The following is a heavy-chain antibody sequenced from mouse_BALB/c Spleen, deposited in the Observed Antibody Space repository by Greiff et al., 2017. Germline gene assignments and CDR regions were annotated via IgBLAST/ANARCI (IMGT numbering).Heavy chain of an antibody. CDR2: ILPGSGST. Sequence: QVQLQQSGAELMKPGASVKISCKATGYTFSSYWIEWVKQRPGHGLEWIGEILPGSGSTNYNEKFKGKATFTADTSSNTAYMQLSSLTSEDSAVYYCARHYYGSFSWCAYWGQGTLVTVSA. V-gene: IGHV1-9*01. CDR1: GYTFSSYW. D-gene: IGHD1-1*01. CDR3: ARHYYGSFSWCAY. J-gene: IGHJ3*01.